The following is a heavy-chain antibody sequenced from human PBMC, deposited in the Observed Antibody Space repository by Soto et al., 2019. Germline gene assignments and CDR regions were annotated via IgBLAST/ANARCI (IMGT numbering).Heavy chain of an antibody. CDR1: GFTFTRYS. Sequence: GGSLRLSCAASGFTFTRYSMNWVRQAPGKGLEWVSSISSTTNYIYYGDSMKGRFTISRDNAKNSLYLEMNSLRAEDTAVYYCARESEDLTSNFDYWGQGTLLTVSS. CDR2: ISSTTNYI. J-gene: IGHJ4*02. V-gene: IGHV3-21*06. CDR3: ARESEDLTSNFDY.